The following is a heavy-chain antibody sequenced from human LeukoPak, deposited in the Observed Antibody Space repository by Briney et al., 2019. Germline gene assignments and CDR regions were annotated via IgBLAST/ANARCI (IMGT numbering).Heavy chain of an antibody. V-gene: IGHV1-46*01. CDR3: ARGTRRRVFYMDV. CDR2: INPSGGST. J-gene: IGHJ6*03. CDR1: GYTFTSYY. D-gene: IGHD6-6*01. Sequence: GASVKVSCKASGYTFTSYYMHWVRQASGQGLEWMGIINPSGGSTSYAQKFQGRVTMTRDTSTSTVYMELSSLRSEDTAVSYCARGTRRRVFYMDVWGKGTTVTVSS.